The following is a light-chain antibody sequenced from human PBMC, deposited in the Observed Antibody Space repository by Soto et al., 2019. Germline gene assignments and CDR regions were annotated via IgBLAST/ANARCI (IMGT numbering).Light chain of an antibody. CDR1: SSNIEVNY. Sequence: QSVVTQPPSASGTPGQRVTLTCSGSSSNIEVNYVYWYQQVPGTAPRLLIYRNHQRPSGVPERFSGSKSGASASLTISALRSEDEGDYYCTVWDDSLRGRLFGGGTKLTVL. J-gene: IGLJ2*01. CDR3: TVWDDSLRGRL. CDR2: RNH. V-gene: IGLV1-47*01.